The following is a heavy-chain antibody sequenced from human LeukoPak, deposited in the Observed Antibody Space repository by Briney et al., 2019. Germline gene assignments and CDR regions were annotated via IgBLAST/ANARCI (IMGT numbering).Heavy chain of an antibody. V-gene: IGHV1-2*02. Sequence: ASVKVSCKASGYTFTGYYMHWVRQAPGQGLEWMGWINPNSGGTNYAQKFQGRVTMTRDTSISTAYMELSRLRPDDTAVYYCARSPELWDFWSGYYEYYFDYWGQGTLVTVSS. CDR1: GYTFTGYY. J-gene: IGHJ4*01. D-gene: IGHD3-3*01. CDR3: ARSPELWDFWSGYYEYYFDY. CDR2: INPNSGGT.